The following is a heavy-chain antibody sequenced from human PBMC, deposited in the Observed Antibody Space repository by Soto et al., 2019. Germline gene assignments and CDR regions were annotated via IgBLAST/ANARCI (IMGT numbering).Heavy chain of an antibody. CDR1: GFTFSDYG. CDR2: IWHDGNEK. J-gene: IGHJ5*02. Sequence: QVQLVESGGGVVQPGRSLRLSCAASGFTFSDYGMHWVRQTPGKGLEWVAVIWHDGNEKYYADSAKGRFTVSRDNYKNSLYLQMNSLRAEDTALYYCAREFGQYGNYRFDPCGQGTLVAVSS. D-gene: IGHD3-16*01. CDR3: AREFGQYGNYRFDP. V-gene: IGHV3-33*01.